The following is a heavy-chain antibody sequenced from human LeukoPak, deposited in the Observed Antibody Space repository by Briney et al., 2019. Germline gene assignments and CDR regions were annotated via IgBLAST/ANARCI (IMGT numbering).Heavy chain of an antibody. D-gene: IGHD3-10*01. V-gene: IGHV1-8*03. J-gene: IGHJ5*02. CDR3: ARGSVLLWFGELSYWFDP. Sequence: ASVKVSCKASGYTFTSYDINWVRQATGQGLEWMGWMNPNSGNTGYAQKFQGRVTITRNTSISTAYMELSSLRSEDTAVYYCARGSVLLWFGELSYWFDPWGQGTLVTVSS. CDR2: MNPNSGNT. CDR1: GYTFTSYD.